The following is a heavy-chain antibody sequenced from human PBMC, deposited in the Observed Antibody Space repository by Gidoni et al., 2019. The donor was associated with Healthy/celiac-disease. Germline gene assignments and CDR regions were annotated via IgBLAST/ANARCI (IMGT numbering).Heavy chain of an antibody. CDR1: GGPFSSYA. CDR2: IIPIFGTA. D-gene: IGHD3-3*01. Sequence: QVQLVQSGAEVKKPGSSVQVSCKASGGPFSSYAISGVRQATGQGLGWMGGIIPIFGTANYAQKFQGRVTITADESTSTAYMELSSLRSEDTAVYYCARVLSGDFWSGYSDGGDYWGQGTLVTVSS. V-gene: IGHV1-69*01. CDR3: ARVLSGDFWSGYSDGGDY. J-gene: IGHJ4*02.